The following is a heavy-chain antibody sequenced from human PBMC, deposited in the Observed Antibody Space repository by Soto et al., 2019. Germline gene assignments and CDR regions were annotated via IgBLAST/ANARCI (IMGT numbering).Heavy chain of an antibody. CDR2: TYYRSKWYN. CDR1: GDSVSSNSAA. Sequence: SQTLSLTCAISGDSVSSNSAAWNWIRQSPSRGLEWLGRTYYRSKWYNDYAVSVKSRITINPDTSKNQFSLQPNSVTPEDTAVYYCAREQDDFNWGYYYYGMDVWGQGTTVTVSS. J-gene: IGHJ6*02. D-gene: IGHD7-27*01. V-gene: IGHV6-1*01. CDR3: AREQDDFNWGYYYYGMDV.